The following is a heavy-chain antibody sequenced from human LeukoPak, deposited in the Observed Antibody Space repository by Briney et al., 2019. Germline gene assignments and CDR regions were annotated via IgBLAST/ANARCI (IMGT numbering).Heavy chain of an antibody. CDR2: ISHSGST. Sequence: SETLSLTCAVYGESFSGYYWSWIRQPPGKGLEWIGEISHSGSTNYNPSLKSRVTISVDTSKNQFSLKLSSVTAADTAVYYCARDRSYYDSSGYSPGVLDYWGQGTLVTVSS. V-gene: IGHV4-34*01. D-gene: IGHD3-22*01. CDR3: ARDRSYYDSSGYSPGVLDY. J-gene: IGHJ4*02. CDR1: GESFSGYY.